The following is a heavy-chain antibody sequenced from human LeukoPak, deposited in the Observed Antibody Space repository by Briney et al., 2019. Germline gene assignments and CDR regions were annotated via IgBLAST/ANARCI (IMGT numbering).Heavy chain of an antibody. J-gene: IGHJ4*02. CDR2: MYYTEST. V-gene: IGHV4-39*01. D-gene: IGHD3-10*01. Sequence: SETLSLTCTVSGGSISSSSYYWGWIRQPPGKGLEWIGSMYYTESTYYNPSLKSRVTISVDTSKNQFSLKLSSVTAADTAVYYCARLPGARGFDYWGQGTLVTVSS. CDR1: GGSISSSSYY. CDR3: ARLPGARGFDY.